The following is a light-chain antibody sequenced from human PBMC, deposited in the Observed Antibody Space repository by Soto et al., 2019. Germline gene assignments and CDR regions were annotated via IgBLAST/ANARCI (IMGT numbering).Light chain of an antibody. CDR1: QGISNY. CDR3: QQLNVYPST. J-gene: IGKJ4*01. Sequence: IQLTQSPSSLSASVGDRVTITWRASQGISNYLGWYQQKPGKAPKLLIYAASTLQTGVPSRFSGGGSGTDFTLTITSLQPEDFATYYCQQLNVYPSTFGGGTKVDIK. CDR2: AAS. V-gene: IGKV1-9*01.